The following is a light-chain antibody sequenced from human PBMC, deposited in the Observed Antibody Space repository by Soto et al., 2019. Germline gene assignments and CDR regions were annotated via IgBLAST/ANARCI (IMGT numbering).Light chain of an antibody. V-gene: IGLV2-14*01. CDR2: GVS. CDR1: ASDVGNYNY. J-gene: IGLJ3*02. Sequence: QSALTQPASVSGSPGQSITISCTGTASDVGNYNYVSWYQQFPGKAPKLIIYGVSNRPSGVSARFSASKSGNTASLSISGLQAEDEADYYCSSYRAYCTLWVFGGGTKVTVL. CDR3: SSYRAYCTLWV.